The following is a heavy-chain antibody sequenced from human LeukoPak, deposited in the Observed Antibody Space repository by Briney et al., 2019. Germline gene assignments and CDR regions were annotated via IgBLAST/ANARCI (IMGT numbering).Heavy chain of an antibody. Sequence: TSGTLSLTCAVSGGSTSSSNWWSWVRQPPGKGLEWIGEIYQSGSTNYNPSLKSRVTISVDKSKNQFSLKLSSVTAADTAVYYCARAGADYYYYGMDVWGQGTTVTVSS. CDR3: ARAGADYYYYGMDV. CDR2: IYQSGST. J-gene: IGHJ6*02. CDR1: GGSTSSSNW. V-gene: IGHV4-4*02. D-gene: IGHD3-10*01.